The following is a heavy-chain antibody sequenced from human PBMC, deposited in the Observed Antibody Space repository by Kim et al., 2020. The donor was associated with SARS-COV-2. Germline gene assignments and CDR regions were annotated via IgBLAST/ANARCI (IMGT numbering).Heavy chain of an antibody. CDR3: ARVRGVTTFYYYYYGMDV. V-gene: IGHV4-39*07. CDR1: GGSISSSSYY. Sequence: SETLSLTCTVSGGSISSSSYYWGWIRQPPGNGLEWIGSIYYSGSTYYNPSLKSRVTISVDTSKNQFSLKLSSVTAADTAVYYCARVRGVTTFYYYYYGMDVWGQGTTVTVSS. D-gene: IGHD4-4*01. J-gene: IGHJ6*02. CDR2: IYYSGST.